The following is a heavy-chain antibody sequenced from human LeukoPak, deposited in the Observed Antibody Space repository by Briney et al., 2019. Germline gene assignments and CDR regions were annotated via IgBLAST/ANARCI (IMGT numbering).Heavy chain of an antibody. Sequence: GGSLRLSCAASGFTFRSYWMSWVRRAPGKGLEWVANIKQGGREKYYVDSVKGRFAISRDNAKNSLYLQMNSLRAEDTAVYYCARITMVRGTFDYWGQGTLVTVSA. CDR1: GFTFRSYW. V-gene: IGHV3-7*02. CDR2: IKQGGREK. CDR3: ARITMVRGTFDY. D-gene: IGHD3-10*01. J-gene: IGHJ4*02.